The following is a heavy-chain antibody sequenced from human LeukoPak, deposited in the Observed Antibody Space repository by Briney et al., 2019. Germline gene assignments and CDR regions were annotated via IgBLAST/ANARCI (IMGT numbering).Heavy chain of an antibody. Sequence: GGSLRLSCAASGFTFSSYAMSWVRQAPGKGLEWVSGISGSGGTTYSADSVKGRFTISRDNSKNTLYLQMNSLGAEDTAVYYCARYGGKYLEYWGQGTLVTVSS. J-gene: IGHJ4*02. V-gene: IGHV3-23*01. CDR1: GFTFSSYA. D-gene: IGHD1-26*01. CDR3: ARYGGKYLEY. CDR2: ISGSGGTT.